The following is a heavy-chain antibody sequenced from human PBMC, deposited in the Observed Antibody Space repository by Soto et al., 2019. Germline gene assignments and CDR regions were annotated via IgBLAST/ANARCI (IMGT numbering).Heavy chain of an antibody. V-gene: IGHV1-3*01. CDR1: GYTFTSYA. J-gene: IGHJ5*02. D-gene: IGHD3-3*01. CDR3: ARVRYYDFWSGSQKNNWFDP. Sequence: ASVKVSCKASGYTFTSYAMHWVRQAPGQRLEWMGWINAGNGNTKYSQKFQGRVTITRDTSASTAYMELSSLRSEDTAVYYCARVRYYDFWSGSQKNNWFDPWGQGTLVTV. CDR2: INAGNGNT.